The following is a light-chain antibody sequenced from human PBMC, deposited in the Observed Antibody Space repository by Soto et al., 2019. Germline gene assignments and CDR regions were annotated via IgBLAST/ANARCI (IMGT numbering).Light chain of an antibody. CDR3: SSYTSSSTLV. J-gene: IGLJ1*01. CDR1: SIDVGGYNY. CDR2: DVN. Sequence: QSVLTXPASVSGSPGQSISISCPGTSIDVGGYNYVSWYQQHPGKAPKLMIYDVNNRPSGVSDRFSGSKSGNTASLTISGLQAEDEADYYCSSYTSSSTLVFGTGTKVTGL. V-gene: IGLV2-14*01.